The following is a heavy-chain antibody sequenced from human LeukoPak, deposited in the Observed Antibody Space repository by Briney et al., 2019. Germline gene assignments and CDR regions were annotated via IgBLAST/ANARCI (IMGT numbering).Heavy chain of an antibody. V-gene: IGHV3-30*18. CDR1: GFTFSSYG. CDR2: ISYDGSNK. J-gene: IGHJ4*02. D-gene: IGHD6-19*01. CDR3: AKDADSSGWYYTFFDY. Sequence: GGSLRLSCAASGFTFSSYGMLGVRQAPGKGLEGVAGISYDGSNKYYADSVKGRFTISRDNSKNTLYLQMNSLRAEDTAVYYCAKDADSSGWYYTFFDYWGQGTLVTVSS.